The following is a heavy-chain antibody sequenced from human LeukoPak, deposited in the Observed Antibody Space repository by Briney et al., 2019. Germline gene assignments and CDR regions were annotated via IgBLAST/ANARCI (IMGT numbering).Heavy chain of an antibody. J-gene: IGHJ2*01. V-gene: IGHV4-59*01. D-gene: IGHD5-24*01. CDR2: IYYSGST. Sequence: PSETLSLTGTVSGGSISSYYWSWIRQPPGKGLEWIGYIYYSGSTNYNPSLKSRVTISVDTSKNQFSLKLSSVTAADTAVYYCARDRRNGYNLNWYFDLWGRGTLVTVSS. CDR3: ARDRRNGYNLNWYFDL. CDR1: GGSISSYY.